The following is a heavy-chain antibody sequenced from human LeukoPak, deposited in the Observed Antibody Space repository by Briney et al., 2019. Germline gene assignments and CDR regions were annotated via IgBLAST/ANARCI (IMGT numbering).Heavy chain of an antibody. CDR2: ISGSGNTI. D-gene: IGHD2-2*01. V-gene: IGHV3-11*01. CDR1: GFTFSDYY. CDR3: ARAPGYCSSTSCLYFDY. J-gene: IGHJ4*02. Sequence: GGSLRLSCAASGFTFSDYYMSWIRQASGKGLERVSYISGSGNTIYYADSVKGRFTISRDNGKNSLYLQMNSLRAEDTAVYYCARAPGYCSSTSCLYFDYWGQGTLVPVSS.